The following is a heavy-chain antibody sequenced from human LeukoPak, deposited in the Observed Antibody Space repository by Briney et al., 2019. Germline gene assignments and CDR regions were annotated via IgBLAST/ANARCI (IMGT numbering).Heavy chain of an antibody. CDR1: GGTFISYA. Sequence: ASVKVSCKASGGTFISYAISWVRQAPGQGLEWMGRIIPIIGMANYAQKFQGRVTITADKSTSTAYMELSSLRSEDTAVYYCASVPSYCSSTSCYTSYYYYGMDVWGQGTTVTVSS. V-gene: IGHV1-69*04. CDR3: ASVPSYCSSTSCYTSYYYYGMDV. J-gene: IGHJ6*02. D-gene: IGHD2-2*02. CDR2: IIPIIGMA.